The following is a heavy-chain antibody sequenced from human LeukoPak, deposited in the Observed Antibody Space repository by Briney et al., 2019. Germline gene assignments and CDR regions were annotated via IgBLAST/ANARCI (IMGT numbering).Heavy chain of an antibody. CDR2: TYYRSKWYN. V-gene: IGHV6-1*01. CDR1: GDSVSSNSAA. J-gene: IGHJ6*02. CDR3: ARGDIAVAGTSYYYYYGMDV. D-gene: IGHD6-19*01. Sequence: SQTLSLTCAISGDSVSSNSAAWNWIRQSPSRGLEWLGRTYYRSKWYNDSAVSVKSRITINPDTSKNQFSLQLNSVTPEDTAVYYCARGDIAVAGTSYYYYYGMDVWGQGTTVTVSS.